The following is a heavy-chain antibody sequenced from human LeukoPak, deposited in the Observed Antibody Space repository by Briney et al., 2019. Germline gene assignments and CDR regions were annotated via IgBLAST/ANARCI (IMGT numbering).Heavy chain of an antibody. Sequence: PSETLSLTCTVSGYFSTSYYWGWIRQPPGKGLEWIASIRHDGHTYYNASLKSRVTISVDTSKKQFSLNLTSVTAADTAVYYCARLPYGSGYWLHREGRDVWGKGTTVTISS. J-gene: IGHJ6*04. D-gene: IGHD3-10*01. V-gene: IGHV4-38-2*02. CDR2: IRHDGHT. CDR3: ARLPYGSGYWLHREGRDV. CDR1: GYFSTSYY.